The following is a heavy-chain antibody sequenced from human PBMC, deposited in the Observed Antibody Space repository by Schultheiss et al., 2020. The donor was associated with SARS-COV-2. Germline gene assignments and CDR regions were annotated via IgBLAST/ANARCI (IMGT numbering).Heavy chain of an antibody. CDR1: GYTFTGYY. CDR3: ARAGVSRALDY. V-gene: IGHV1-18*04. CDR2: ISAYNGNT. Sequence: GESLKISCKASGYTFTGYYMHWVRQAPGQGLEWMGWISAYNGNTNYAQKLQGRVTMTTDTSTSTAYMELRSLRSDDTAVYYCARAGVSRALDYWGQGTLVTVSS. D-gene: IGHD3-10*01. J-gene: IGHJ4*02.